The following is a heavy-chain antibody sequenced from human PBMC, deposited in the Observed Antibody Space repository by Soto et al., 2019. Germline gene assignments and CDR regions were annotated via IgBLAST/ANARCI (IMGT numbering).Heavy chain of an antibody. CDR2: IRGSDGKT. CDR1: GLNFRNYG. V-gene: IGHV3-23*01. D-gene: IGHD5-18*01. CDR3: AKGGAMGIYYFDH. J-gene: IGHJ4*02. Sequence: GGSQRLSCTGSGLNFRNYGRSWVRQAPGKGLEWVSVIRGSDGKTFYADSVKGRFTISRDNSKNTLYLQMNSLRVEDTAIYYCAKGGAMGIYYFDHWGQGSLVTVSS.